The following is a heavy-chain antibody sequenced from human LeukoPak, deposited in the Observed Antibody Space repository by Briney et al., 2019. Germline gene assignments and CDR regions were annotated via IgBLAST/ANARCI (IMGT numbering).Heavy chain of an antibody. D-gene: IGHD2-2*01. CDR3: ARDRYCSSTSCYFRSYGMDV. V-gene: IGHV4-34*01. CDR2: INHSGST. Sequence: PSETLSLTCAVYGGSFSVYYWSWIRQPPGKGLEWIGEINHSGSTNYNPSLKSRVTISVDTSKNQFSLKLSSVTAADTAVYYCARDRYCSSTSCYFRSYGMDVWGQGTTVTVSS. J-gene: IGHJ6*02. CDR1: GGSFSVYY.